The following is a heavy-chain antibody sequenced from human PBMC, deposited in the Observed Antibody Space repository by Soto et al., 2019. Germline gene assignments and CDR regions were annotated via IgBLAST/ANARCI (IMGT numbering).Heavy chain of an antibody. J-gene: IGHJ3*02. CDR2: ISWNSGSI. CDR3: AKVNSGSWGAFDI. V-gene: IGHV3-9*01. Sequence: DVQLVESGGGLVQPGRSLRLSCAASGFTFDDYAMHWVRQAPGKGLEWVSGISWNSGSIGYADSVKGRFTISRDNAKNSLYLQMNSLRAEDTALYYCAKVNSGSWGAFDIWGQGTMVTVSS. CDR1: GFTFDDYA. D-gene: IGHD1-26*01.